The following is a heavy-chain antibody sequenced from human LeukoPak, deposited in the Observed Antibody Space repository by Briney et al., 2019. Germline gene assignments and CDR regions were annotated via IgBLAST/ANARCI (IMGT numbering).Heavy chain of an antibody. CDR3: ARSELNDYFKY. J-gene: IGHJ4*02. V-gene: IGHV4-38-2*02. CDR1: GYSISSGYD. D-gene: IGHD1-7*01. Sequence: SETLSLTCTVSGYSISSGYDLGWMRQTPGKGLEWLGSISQSGNTYNNPSLKSRVTLSVDTSKNQVSLQMTSVTAADTAMYYCARSELNDYFKYWGQGILVTVST. CDR2: ISQSGNT.